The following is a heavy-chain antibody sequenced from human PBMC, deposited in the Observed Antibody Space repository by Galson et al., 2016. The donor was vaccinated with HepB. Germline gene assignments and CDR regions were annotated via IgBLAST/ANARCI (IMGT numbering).Heavy chain of an antibody. J-gene: IGHJ3*01. V-gene: IGHV3-23*01. CDR3: ARRGNYKGGALDV. CDR2: VVPTGSIR. CDR1: GFTFNTYT. D-gene: IGHD5-24*01. Sequence: SLRLSCAASGFTFNTYTMNWVRQAPGRGLEWVGSVVPTGSIRNYADSVKGRLTISGDNSKDTLHLHMNNLRVDDTAVYYCARRGNYKGGALDVWGQGTLVAVSS.